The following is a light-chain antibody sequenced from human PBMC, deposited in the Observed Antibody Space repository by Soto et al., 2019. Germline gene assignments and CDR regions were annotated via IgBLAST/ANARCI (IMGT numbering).Light chain of an antibody. V-gene: IGKV1-27*01. CDR3: HKYYTAPET. J-gene: IGKJ1*01. CDR1: QGIGNY. Sequence: DIQMTQSPSSLSASVGDRVTITCRASQGIGNYLAWYQQKPGKVPKNLIYDASTLQSGVPSRFSGSGSGTDFTLNISSLQTQDVASYYCHKYYTAPETFGQRTKVQIK. CDR2: DAS.